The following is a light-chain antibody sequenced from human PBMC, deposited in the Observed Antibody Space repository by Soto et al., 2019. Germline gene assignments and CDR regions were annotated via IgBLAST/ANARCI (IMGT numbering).Light chain of an antibody. CDR1: QSISNS. CDR3: RQYVSYPVT. J-gene: IGKJ4*01. Sequence: DIQMTQSPSTLSASVGDRVTITCRASQSISNSLAWYQQKPGKAHNLLIYKASSLESGVPSRFSGSGSGTEFTLTSSSLKPDDFATYYCRQYVSYPVTFGGGTKVEMK. V-gene: IGKV1-5*03. CDR2: KAS.